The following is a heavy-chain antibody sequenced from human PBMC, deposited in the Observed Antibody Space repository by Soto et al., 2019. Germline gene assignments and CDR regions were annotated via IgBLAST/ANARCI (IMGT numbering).Heavy chain of an antibody. J-gene: IGHJ2*01. D-gene: IGHD4-17*01. V-gene: IGHV1-69*12. CDR1: EGTFSSYA. Sequence: QVQLVQSGAEVKKPGSSVKVSCKASEGTFSSYAISWVRQAPGQGLEWMGGIIPIFGTANYAQKFQGRVTFPADESTSTAYMELSSLRSEDTAVYYCARASLPYGGNGGGWYFDLWGRGTLVTVSS. CDR3: ARASLPYGGNGGGWYFDL. CDR2: IIPIFGTA.